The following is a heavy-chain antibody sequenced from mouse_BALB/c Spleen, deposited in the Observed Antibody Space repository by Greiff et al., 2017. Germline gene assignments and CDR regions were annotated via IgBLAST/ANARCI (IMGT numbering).Heavy chain of an antibody. CDR3: ARDHHYGSSYLDY. CDR2: IWAGGST. D-gene: IGHD1-1*01. V-gene: IGHV2-9*02. J-gene: IGHJ2*01. CDR1: GFSLTSYG. Sequence: VKLMESGPGLVAPSQSLSITCTVSGFSLTSYGVHWVRQPPGKGLEWLGVIWAGGSTNYNSALMSRLSISKDNSKSQVFLKMNSLQTDDTAMYYCARDHHYGSSYLDYWGQGTTLTVSS.